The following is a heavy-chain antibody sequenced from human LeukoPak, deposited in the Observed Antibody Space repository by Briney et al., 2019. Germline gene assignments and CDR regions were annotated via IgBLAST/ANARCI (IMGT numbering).Heavy chain of an antibody. D-gene: IGHD1-14*01. CDR2: INHSGST. Sequence: SETLSLTCTVSGGSISGTYYWSWIRQPPGKGLEWIGEINHSGSTNYNPSLKSRVTISVDTSKNQFSLKLSSVTAADTAVYYCARSGGYYFDYWGQGTLVTVSS. J-gene: IGHJ4*02. CDR1: GGSISGTYY. CDR3: ARSGGYYFDY. V-gene: IGHV4-34*01.